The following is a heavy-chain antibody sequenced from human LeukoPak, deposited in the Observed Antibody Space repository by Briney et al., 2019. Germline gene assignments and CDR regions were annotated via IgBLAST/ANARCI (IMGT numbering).Heavy chain of an antibody. CDR1: GGSISSYY. Sequence: SETLSLTCTVSGGSISSYYWGWIRQPPGKGLEWIGSIYYSGSTYYNPSLKSRVTISVDTSKNQFSLKLSSVTAADTAVYYCARADTAMVFRIHYYFDYWGQGTLVTVSS. CDR3: ARADTAMVFRIHYYFDY. D-gene: IGHD5-18*01. CDR2: IYYSGST. V-gene: IGHV4-39*07. J-gene: IGHJ4*02.